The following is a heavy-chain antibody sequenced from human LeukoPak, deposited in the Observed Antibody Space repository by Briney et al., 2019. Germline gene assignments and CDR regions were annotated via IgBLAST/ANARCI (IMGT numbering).Heavy chain of an antibody. CDR2: ISSNGGST. Sequence: PGGSLRLSCSASGFTFSRYAMHWVRQAPGKGLEYVSAISSNGGSTYYVDSVKGRFTISRDNSKNTLYLQMSSLRAEDTAVYYCVEPMLSSGYYFDYWGQGTLVTVSS. V-gene: IGHV3-64D*06. CDR3: VEPMLSSGYYFDY. CDR1: GFTFSRYA. D-gene: IGHD3-22*01. J-gene: IGHJ4*02.